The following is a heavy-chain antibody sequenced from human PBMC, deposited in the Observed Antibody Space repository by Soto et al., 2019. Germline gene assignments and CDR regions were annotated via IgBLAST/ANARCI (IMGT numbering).Heavy chain of an antibody. V-gene: IGHV1-18*01. Sequence: QVQLVQSGAEVKKPGASVKVSCKASGYTFTSYGISWVRQAPGQGLEWMGWISDYNGNTNYAQKLQGRVTMTTDTSPSTAYMELRSLRSDDTAVYYCAGEYSSTVGLYWYVDLWGRGTLVTVAA. D-gene: IGHD2-15*01. CDR3: AGEYSSTVGLYWYVDL. CDR1: GYTFTSYG. CDR2: ISDYNGNT. J-gene: IGHJ2*01.